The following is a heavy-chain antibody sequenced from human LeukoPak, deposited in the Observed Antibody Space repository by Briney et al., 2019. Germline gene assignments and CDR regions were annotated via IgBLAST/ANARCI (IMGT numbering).Heavy chain of an antibody. J-gene: IGHJ4*02. CDR2: INSDGSST. CDR1: GFTFSSYW. CDR3: ARVKQWPVSFDY. Sequence: PGGSLRLSCAASGFTFSSYWMHWVRQAPGKGLVWVSRINSDGSSTSYADSVKGRSTISRDDAKNTLYLQMNSLRAEDTAVYYCARVKQWPVSFDYWGQGTLVTVSS. V-gene: IGHV3-74*01. D-gene: IGHD6-19*01.